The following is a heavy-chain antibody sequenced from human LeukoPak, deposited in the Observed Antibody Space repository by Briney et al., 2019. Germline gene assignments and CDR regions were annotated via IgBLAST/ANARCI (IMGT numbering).Heavy chain of an antibody. Sequence: ASVKVSCKASGGTFSSYAISWVRQAPGQGLEWMGKIIPIFGTPNYAQKFQGRVTITADDSTSTAYMELSSLRSEDTAVYYCARDHCSGSFSQFDFWGQGTLVTVSS. CDR3: ARDHCSGSFSQFDF. D-gene: IGHD3-10*02. V-gene: IGHV1-69*13. CDR2: IIPIFGTP. J-gene: IGHJ4*02. CDR1: GGTFSSYA.